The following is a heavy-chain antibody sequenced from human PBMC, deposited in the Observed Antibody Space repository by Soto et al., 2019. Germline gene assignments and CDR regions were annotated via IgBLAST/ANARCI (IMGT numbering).Heavy chain of an antibody. V-gene: IGHV1-2*04. Sequence: QVQLVQSGAEVRKPGASVTVSCRSSGDSFNDYYIHWVRQAPGQGFEWMGWINPNGGVTKYAQKFQGWVSMTRDTSIRTVYIQLSRLRSDDTAGYYCARESGGATATLDYYYFYMDVWGTGTTVTVSS. CDR3: ARESGGATATLDYYYFYMDV. J-gene: IGHJ6*03. D-gene: IGHD5-12*01. CDR2: INPNGGVT. CDR1: GDSFNDYY.